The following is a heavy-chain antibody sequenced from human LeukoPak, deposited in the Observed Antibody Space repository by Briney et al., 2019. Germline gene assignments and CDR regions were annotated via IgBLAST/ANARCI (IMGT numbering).Heavy chain of an antibody. J-gene: IGHJ6*03. CDR3: ARVKRGYSLDYYYMDV. D-gene: IGHD5-18*01. CDR1: GGSISSSSYY. V-gene: IGHV4-39*01. CDR2: IYYSGST. Sequence: TPSETLSLTCTVSGGSISSSSYYWGWIRQPPGKGLEWIGGIYYSGSTYYNPSLKSRVTISVDTSKNQFSLKLSSVTAADTAVYYCARVKRGYSLDYYYMDVWGKGTTVTVSS.